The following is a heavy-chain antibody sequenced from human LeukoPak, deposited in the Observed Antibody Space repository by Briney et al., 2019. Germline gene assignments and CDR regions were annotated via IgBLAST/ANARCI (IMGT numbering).Heavy chain of an antibody. CDR1: GYTFTSYD. Sequence: ASVKVSCKASGYTFTSYDINWVRQATGQGLEWMGWMNPNSGNIGYAQKFQGRVTITRNTSISTAYMELSSLRSEDTAVYYCARRWQGDAFDIWGQGTMVTVSS. D-gene: IGHD4-23*01. V-gene: IGHV1-8*03. J-gene: IGHJ3*02. CDR2: MNPNSGNI. CDR3: ARRWQGDAFDI.